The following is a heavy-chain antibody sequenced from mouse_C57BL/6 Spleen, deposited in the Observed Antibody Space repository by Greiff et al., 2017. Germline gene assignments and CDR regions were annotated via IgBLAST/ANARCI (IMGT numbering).Heavy chain of an antibody. V-gene: IGHV1-74*01. J-gene: IGHJ3*01. CDR2: IHPSDGDT. D-gene: IGHD2-4*01. CDR3: APGDYDYDGFAY. CDR1: GYTFTSYW. Sequence: QVQLQQSGAELVQPGASVKVSCKASGYTFTSYWMHWVKQRPGQGLEWIGRIHPSDGDTNYNQKFKGKATLTVDKSSSTAYMQLSSLTSEDSAVYYCAPGDYDYDGFAYWGQGTLVTVSA.